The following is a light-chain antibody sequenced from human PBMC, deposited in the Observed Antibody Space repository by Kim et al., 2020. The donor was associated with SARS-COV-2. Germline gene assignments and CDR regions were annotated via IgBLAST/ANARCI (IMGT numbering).Light chain of an antibody. J-gene: IGKJ2*03. CDR2: GAS. Sequence: SPGERAALSCRASQSVSSSYLAWYQQKPGQAPRLLIYGASSMATGIPDRFSGSGSGTDFTLTISRLEPEDFAVYYCQQYGSSPGYSFGQGTKLEI. CDR3: QQYGSSPGYS. V-gene: IGKV3-20*01. CDR1: QSVSSSY.